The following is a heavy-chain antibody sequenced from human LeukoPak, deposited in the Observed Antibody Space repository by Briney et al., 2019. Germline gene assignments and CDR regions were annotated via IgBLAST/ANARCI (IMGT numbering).Heavy chain of an antibody. CDR1: GFTFSSYD. CDR2: MQYDGSIK. V-gene: IGHV3-30*02. CDR3: ARDSIRQQLYYFDY. Sequence: GGSLRLSCAESGFTFSSYDMHWVRQAPGKGLEWVAFMQYDGSIKYYADSVRGRFTISRDNSKNTLYLQMDSLRADDTAVYFCARDSIRQQLYYFDYCGRGTLVTVSS. D-gene: IGHD6-13*01. J-gene: IGHJ4*02.